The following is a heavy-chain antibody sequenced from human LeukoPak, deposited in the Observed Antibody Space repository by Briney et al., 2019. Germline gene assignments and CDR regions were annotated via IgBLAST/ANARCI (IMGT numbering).Heavy chain of an antibody. D-gene: IGHD3-16*01. Sequence: GGSLRLSCAASGFTFSSYAMSWVRQAPGKGLEWVSSISGSGNRTYYADSVKGRFTISRDNSKNTLYLQMNSLRAEDTAVYYCAKVVWGTVAAAGAFDIWGQGTMVTVSS. V-gene: IGHV3-23*01. CDR1: GFTFSSYA. J-gene: IGHJ3*02. CDR2: ISGSGNRT. CDR3: AKVVWGTVAAAGAFDI.